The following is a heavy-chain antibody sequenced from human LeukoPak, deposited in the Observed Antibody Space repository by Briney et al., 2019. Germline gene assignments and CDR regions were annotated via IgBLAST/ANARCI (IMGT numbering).Heavy chain of an antibody. CDR2: IYSGGSA. CDR1: GGSISSSRYY. Sequence: PSETLSLTCIVSGGSISSSRYYWGWIRQPPGKGLEWIGSIYSGGSAYYSPSLKSRVTISVDTSKNQFSLKLSSVTAADTAVYYCARRASSSWPPVHIKQRREGYYFDYWGQGTLVTVSS. D-gene: IGHD6-13*01. CDR3: ARRASSSWPPVHIKQRREGYYFDY. V-gene: IGHV4-39*07. J-gene: IGHJ4*02.